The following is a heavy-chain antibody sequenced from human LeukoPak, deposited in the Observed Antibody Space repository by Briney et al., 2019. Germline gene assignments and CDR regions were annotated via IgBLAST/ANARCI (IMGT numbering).Heavy chain of an antibody. D-gene: IGHD6-13*01. J-gene: IGHJ6*04. CDR3: AREGIAAAGLMDV. CDR2: ISSSGSTI. Sequence: GGTLRLSCAASGFTFSDYYMSWIRQAPGKGLEWVSYISSSGSTIYYADSVKGRFTISRDNAKNSPYLQMNSLRAEDTAVYYCAREGIAAAGLMDVWGKGTTVTVSS. V-gene: IGHV3-11*01. CDR1: GFTFSDYY.